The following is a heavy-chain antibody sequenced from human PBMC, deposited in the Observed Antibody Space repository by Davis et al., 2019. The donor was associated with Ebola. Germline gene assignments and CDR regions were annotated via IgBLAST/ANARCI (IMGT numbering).Heavy chain of an antibody. CDR1: GFTFSSYG. D-gene: IGHD2-21*02. J-gene: IGHJ6*04. CDR3: ARDDVVVTPYYYYYYGMDV. Sequence: GESLKISCAASGFTFSSYGMHWVRQAPGKGLEWVAVISYDGSYKHYGDSVKGRFTISRDNSKNTLFLQMNSLRAEDTAVYYCARDDVVVTPYYYYYYGMDVWGKGTTVTVSS. V-gene: IGHV3-30*03. CDR2: ISYDGSYK.